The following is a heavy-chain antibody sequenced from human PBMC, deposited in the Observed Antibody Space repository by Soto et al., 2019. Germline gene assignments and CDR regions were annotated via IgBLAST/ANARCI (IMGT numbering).Heavy chain of an antibody. D-gene: IGHD6-13*01. CDR2: ISSSVTST. Sequence: GGTLRLSCTASGFTFSSFEMNWVRQAPGKGLEWVSYISSSVTSTHYADSVKGRFTISRDNAKESLYLQMNSLRPEDTAVYYCAREAMPAGPGDVFDIWGQGTMVTVSS. V-gene: IGHV3-48*03. CDR3: AREAMPAGPGDVFDI. CDR1: GFTFSSFE. J-gene: IGHJ3*02.